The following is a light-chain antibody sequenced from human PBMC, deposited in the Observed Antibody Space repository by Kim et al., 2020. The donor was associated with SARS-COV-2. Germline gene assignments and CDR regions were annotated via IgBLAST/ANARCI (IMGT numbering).Light chain of an antibody. CDR2: GTS. Sequence: EVVLTQSPGTLSLSPGERATLSCRASQSVSSRYLAWYQQKPGQAPRLFIYGTSSRATGIPDRFSGSGSGTDFTRTISRLEPEDFAVYYCQQYGNLITLGQETRLEIK. V-gene: IGKV3-20*01. CDR3: QQYGNLIT. J-gene: IGKJ5*01. CDR1: QSVSSRY.